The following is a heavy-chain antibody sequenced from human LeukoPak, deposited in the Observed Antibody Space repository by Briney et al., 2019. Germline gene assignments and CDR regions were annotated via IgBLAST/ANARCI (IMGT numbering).Heavy chain of an antibody. J-gene: IGHJ4*02. D-gene: IGHD2-2*01. Sequence: PGGSLRLSCAASGFTFSTYSMNWVRQAPGKGLEWVSSISSNSRYIYYADSMRGRFTISRDNAKNSLYLQMNSLRAEDTALYYCARAGGYCSSTSCYYDYWGQGTLVTVSS. CDR3: ARAGGYCSSTSCYYDY. V-gene: IGHV3-21*04. CDR2: ISSNSRYI. CDR1: GFTFSTYS.